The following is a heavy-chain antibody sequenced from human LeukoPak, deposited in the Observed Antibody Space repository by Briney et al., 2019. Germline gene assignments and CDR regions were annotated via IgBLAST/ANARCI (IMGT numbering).Heavy chain of an antibody. CDR1: GFTVSSNY. CDR2: ISSSGSTI. J-gene: IGHJ3*02. D-gene: IGHD6-13*01. Sequence: GGSLRLSCAASGFTVSSNYMSWVRQAPGKGLEWVSYISSSGSTIYYADSVKGRFTISRDNAKNSLYLQMNSLRAEDTAVYYCASGGQQPSDAFDIWGQGTMVTVSS. V-gene: IGHV3-11*01. CDR3: ASGGQQPSDAFDI.